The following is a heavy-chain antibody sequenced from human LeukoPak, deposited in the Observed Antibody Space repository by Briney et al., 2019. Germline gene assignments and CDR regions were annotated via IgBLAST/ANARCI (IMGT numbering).Heavy chain of an antibody. J-gene: IGHJ4*02. Sequence: GGSLRLSCAACGFTFSSYSMNWVRQAPGKGREWVSYISSSSSTIYYADSVKGRFTISRDNAKNSLYLQMNSLRDEDTAVYYCARDHPIVVVPAVFDYWGQGTLVTVSS. CDR2: ISSSSSTI. CDR3: ARDHPIVVVPAVFDY. V-gene: IGHV3-48*02. CDR1: GFTFSSYS. D-gene: IGHD2-2*01.